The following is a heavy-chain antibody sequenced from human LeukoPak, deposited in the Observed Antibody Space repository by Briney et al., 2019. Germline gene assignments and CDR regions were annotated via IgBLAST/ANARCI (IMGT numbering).Heavy chain of an antibody. V-gene: IGHV4-31*03. CDR3: ARACSSTSCNVLGGAQDI. CDR2: IFYSGST. CDR1: GGSISSGSYY. J-gene: IGHJ3*02. D-gene: IGHD2-2*01. Sequence: PSQTLSLTCTVSGGSISSGSYYWSWIRKHPGKGLESIGYIFYSGSTYYNPSLTSRVTISVDTSKNQFSLKLSSVTAADTAVYYCARACSSTSCNVLGGAQDIWGQGTMVTVSS.